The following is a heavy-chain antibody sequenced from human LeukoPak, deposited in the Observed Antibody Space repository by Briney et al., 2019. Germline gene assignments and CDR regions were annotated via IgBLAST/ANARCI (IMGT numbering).Heavy chain of an antibody. Sequence: ASVKVSCKASGYTFTSYGISWVRQAPGQGLEWMGWISAYNGNTNYAQKLQGRVTMTTDTSTSTAYMELRSLRSDDTAVYYCARSYYDFWSGYWASYLPIDYWGQGTLDTVSS. D-gene: IGHD3-3*01. CDR2: ISAYNGNT. CDR1: GYTFTSYG. CDR3: ARSYYDFWSGYWASYLPIDY. V-gene: IGHV1-18*01. J-gene: IGHJ4*02.